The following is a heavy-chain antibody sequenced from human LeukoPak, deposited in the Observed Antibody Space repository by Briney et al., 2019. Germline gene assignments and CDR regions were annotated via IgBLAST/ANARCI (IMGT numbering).Heavy chain of an antibody. CDR1: GFTFSNYG. V-gene: IGHV3-33*01. CDR2: IWYDGSNK. D-gene: IGHD3-22*01. J-gene: IGHJ1*01. Sequence: GGSLRLSCAASGFTFSNYGMHWVRQAPGKGLAWVAVIWYDGSNKYYADSVKGRFTISRDNSKNTLYLQMNSLRAEDTAVYYCARGDYYDSSGYSQYFQHWGQGTLVSVSS. CDR3: ARGDYYDSSGYSQYFQH.